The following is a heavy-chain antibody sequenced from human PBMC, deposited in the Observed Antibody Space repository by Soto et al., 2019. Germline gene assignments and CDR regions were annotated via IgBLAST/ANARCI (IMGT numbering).Heavy chain of an antibody. J-gene: IGHJ4*02. CDR2: INPNSGAI. CDR1: GYTFTGYF. D-gene: IGHD1-26*01. CDR3: ARGRSGQIVVFY. Sequence: ASVKVSCKASGYTFTGYFIHWVRQAPGQGLEWMGWINPNSGAISYAQKFQDRVTMTRDTSISTVYMELSSLKSDDTAVFYCARGRSGQIVVFYWGQGTPVTVSS. V-gene: IGHV1-2*02.